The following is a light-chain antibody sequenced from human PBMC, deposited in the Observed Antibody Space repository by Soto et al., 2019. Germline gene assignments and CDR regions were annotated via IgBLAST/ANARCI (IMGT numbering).Light chain of an antibody. Sequence: QSALTQPASVSGSPGQSITISCSGTSSDIGSYDYVSWYQQHPGKAPKLMIHEVSIRPSGVSNRFSGSKSGNTASLTISGLRAEDEADYYCSSYTTSRTYAFGTGTKLTVL. CDR1: SSDIGSYDY. V-gene: IGLV2-14*01. J-gene: IGLJ1*01. CDR3: SSYTTSRTYA. CDR2: EVS.